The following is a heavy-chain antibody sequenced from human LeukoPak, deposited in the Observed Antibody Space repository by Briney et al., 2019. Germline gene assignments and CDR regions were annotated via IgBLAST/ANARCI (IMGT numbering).Heavy chain of an antibody. Sequence: GGSLRLSCAASGFTFSSYGMHWVRQAPGKGLEWVAFIRYDGSNKYYADSVKGRFTISRDNSKNSLYLQMNSLRAEDTAVYYCARSGPLSGSYYYWGQGTLVTVSS. CDR3: ARSGPLSGSYYY. D-gene: IGHD1-26*01. J-gene: IGHJ4*02. CDR1: GFTFSSYG. CDR2: IRYDGSNK. V-gene: IGHV3-30*02.